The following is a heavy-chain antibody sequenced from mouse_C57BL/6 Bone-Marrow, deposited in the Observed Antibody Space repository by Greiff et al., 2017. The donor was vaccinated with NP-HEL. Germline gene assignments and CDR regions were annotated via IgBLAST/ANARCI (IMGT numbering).Heavy chain of an antibody. CDR3: ARRWAYYFDY. V-gene: IGHV5-17*01. Sequence: EVKLVESGGGLVKPGGSLKLSCAASGFTFSDYGMHWVRQAPEKGLEWVAYISSGSSTIYYADTVKGRFTISRDNATNTLFLQMTSLRSEDTAMYYCARRWAYYFDYWGQGTTLTVSS. CDR2: ISSGSSTI. D-gene: IGHD1-1*02. J-gene: IGHJ2*01. CDR1: GFTFSDYG.